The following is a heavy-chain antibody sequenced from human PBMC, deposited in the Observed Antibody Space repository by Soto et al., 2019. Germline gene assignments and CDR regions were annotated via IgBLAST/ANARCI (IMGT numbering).Heavy chain of an antibody. CDR3: AKDYSTVTTDPLSVVLFDY. J-gene: IGHJ4*02. Sequence: PGGSLRLSCAASGFTFSSYGMHWVRQAPGKGLEWVAVISYDGRTYYADSVKGRFTISRDNSKNTVYLQMNSLRAEDTAVYYCAKDYSTVTTDPLSVVLFDYWGQGALVTVSS. CDR2: ISYDGRT. V-gene: IGHV3-30*18. D-gene: IGHD4-17*01. CDR1: GFTFSSYG.